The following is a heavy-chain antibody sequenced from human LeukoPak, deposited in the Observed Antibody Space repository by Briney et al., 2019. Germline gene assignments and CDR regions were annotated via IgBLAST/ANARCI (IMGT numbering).Heavy chain of an antibody. Sequence: ASVKVSCKASGYSFADYYMHWVRQAPGQGLEWMGWITPNSGGTNYAQRFQGRVTMTRDTSISTAYMELSRLRSDDTAVYYCARSWGDDYGDYESPNWFDPWGQGTLVTVSS. CDR3: ARSWGDDYGDYESPNWFDP. CDR1: GYSFADYY. J-gene: IGHJ5*02. D-gene: IGHD4-17*01. CDR2: ITPNSGGT. V-gene: IGHV1-2*02.